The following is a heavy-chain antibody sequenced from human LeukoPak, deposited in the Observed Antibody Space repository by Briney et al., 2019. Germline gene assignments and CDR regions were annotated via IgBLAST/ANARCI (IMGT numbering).Heavy chain of an antibody. CDR3: AREPRQIAAAKINWFDP. Sequence: GGSLRLSCAACGVTFSNYDMYWVRQVTGKGLEWVSAIGTAGDTYYPGSVKGQLTISRENAKNSLHLQMNSLRAGDTAVYYCAREPRQIAAAKINWFDPWGQGTLVTVSS. CDR2: IGTAGDT. J-gene: IGHJ5*02. CDR1: GVTFSNYD. D-gene: IGHD6-13*01. V-gene: IGHV3-13*03.